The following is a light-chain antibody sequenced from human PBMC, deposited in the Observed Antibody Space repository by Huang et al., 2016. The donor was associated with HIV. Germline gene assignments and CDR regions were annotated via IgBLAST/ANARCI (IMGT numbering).Light chain of an antibody. V-gene: IGKV3-20*01. Sequence: EIVLTQSPGNLSLSPGERATLTYRASQSVRRPYLAWYQQKPGQAPRLLIYGASSRATGIPDRFSGSGSGTDFTLTISRLEAEDFAVYYCQQYGSSPWTFGQGTKVEIK. CDR1: QSVRRPY. CDR3: QQYGSSPWT. J-gene: IGKJ1*01. CDR2: GAS.